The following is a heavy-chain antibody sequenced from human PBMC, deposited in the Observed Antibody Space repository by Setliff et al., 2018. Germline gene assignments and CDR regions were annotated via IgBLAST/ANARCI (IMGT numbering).Heavy chain of an antibody. CDR1: GFTFSSYW. Sequence: LRLSCAASGFTFSSYWMSWVRQAPGKGLEWVANIKQDGSEKYYVDSVKGRFTISRDNAKNSLYLQMNSLRAADTAVYYCARHGGTCNVCNWFDPWGQGILVTVSS. J-gene: IGHJ5*02. CDR2: IKQDGSEK. CDR3: ARHGGTCNVCNWFDP. D-gene: IGHD2-15*01. V-gene: IGHV3-7*03.